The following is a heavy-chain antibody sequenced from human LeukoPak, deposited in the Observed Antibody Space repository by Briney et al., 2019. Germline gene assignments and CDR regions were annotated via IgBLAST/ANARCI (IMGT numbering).Heavy chain of an antibody. V-gene: IGHV3-53*01. D-gene: IGHD3-22*01. CDR2: IYRYGST. Sequence: GGPLRLSCAASGFTVSNIYMNWVRQVPGKGLEWVSVIYRYGSTYYADSVKGRFTISRDNSKNTLYLQMNSLGAEDTAVYYCAKRGYDSSGYSIYWYFDLWGRGTLVTVSS. CDR3: AKRGYDSSGYSIYWYFDL. J-gene: IGHJ2*01. CDR1: GFTVSNIY.